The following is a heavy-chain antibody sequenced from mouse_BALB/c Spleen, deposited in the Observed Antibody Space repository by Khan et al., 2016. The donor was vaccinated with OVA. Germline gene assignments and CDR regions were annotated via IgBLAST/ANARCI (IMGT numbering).Heavy chain of an antibody. Sequence: QVQLQQSGAELAKPGASVKMSCKASGYTFSTYWIHWVKQRPGQGLEWIGYINPSYGYTYYNQRFNDKATLTADKSSSTAYMQLSSLTSEDSAVYYCARDRIDYWGQGTTLTVSS. V-gene: IGHV1-7*01. CDR3: ARDRIDY. CDR1: GYTFSTYW. J-gene: IGHJ2*01. CDR2: INPSYGYT.